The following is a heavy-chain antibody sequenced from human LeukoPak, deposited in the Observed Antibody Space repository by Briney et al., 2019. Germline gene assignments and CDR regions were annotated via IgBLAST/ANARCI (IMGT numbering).Heavy chain of an antibody. V-gene: IGHV4-61*02. Sequence: SQTLSLTCTVSGGSISSGSYYWSWLRQPAGKGLEWIGRIYSSGSTNYNSSLKSRVTISVDTSKNQFSLRLSSVTAADTAVYYCARDDWQSLAIDYWGQGTLVTVSS. D-gene: IGHD6-19*01. CDR3: ARDDWQSLAIDY. J-gene: IGHJ4*02. CDR2: IYSSGST. CDR1: GGSISSGSYY.